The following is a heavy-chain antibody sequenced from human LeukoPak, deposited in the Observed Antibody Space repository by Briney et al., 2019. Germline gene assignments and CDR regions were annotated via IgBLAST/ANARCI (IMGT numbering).Heavy chain of an antibody. D-gene: IGHD2-15*01. V-gene: IGHV4-34*01. CDR3: ARRLVDSGASQVSDD. CDR1: SGSFSGYY. J-gene: IGHJ4*02. Sequence: SETLSLTCAVYSGSFSGYYWSWIRQPPGKGLEWIGEINDSGSVNCNPSLKNRVTLSVDTSKNQFSLRLSSVAAADTAVYYCARRLVDSGASQVSDDWGQGTLVSVFS. CDR2: INDSGSV.